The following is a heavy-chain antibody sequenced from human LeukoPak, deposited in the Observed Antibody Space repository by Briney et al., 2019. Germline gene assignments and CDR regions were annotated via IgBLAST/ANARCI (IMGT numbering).Heavy chain of an antibody. J-gene: IGHJ5*02. CDR2: FHDSGSA. V-gene: IGHV4-59*01. Sequence: SETLSLTCTVSGDSISSYFGSWIRQPPGKGLEWIGYFHDSGSANYNPSLKSRITMSVDTSKNQFSLKLRSVPDADTAVYYCARDSHSVDTATPRGFDPWGQGTLVTVSS. CDR3: ARDSHSVDTATPRGFDP. CDR1: GDSISSYF. D-gene: IGHD2-15*01.